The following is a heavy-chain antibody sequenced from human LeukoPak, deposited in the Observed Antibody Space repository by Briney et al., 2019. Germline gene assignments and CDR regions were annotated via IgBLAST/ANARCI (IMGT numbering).Heavy chain of an antibody. Sequence: ASVKVSCKASGYTFTSYDINWVRQATGQGLEWMGWMNPNSGNTGYAQKFQGRVTMTRNTSISTAYMELSSLRSEDTAVYYCARGGVGAKLLWSYYYYYGMDVWGQGTTVTVSS. J-gene: IGHJ6*02. CDR3: ARGGVGAKLLWSYYYYYGMDV. V-gene: IGHV1-8*01. CDR2: MNPNSGNT. CDR1: GYTFTSYD. D-gene: IGHD1-26*01.